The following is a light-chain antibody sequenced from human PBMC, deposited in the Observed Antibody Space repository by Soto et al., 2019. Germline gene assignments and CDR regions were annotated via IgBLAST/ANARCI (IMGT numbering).Light chain of an antibody. Sequence: DIQMTQSPSSLSASVGDRVTITCRASQSISSYLNWYQQKPGKTPKLLIYAASSLQSGVPSRFSGSGSGTDFTLTISSLQPEDFGTYYCQQSYSTPPTFGQGTKVDIK. CDR1: QSISSY. CDR3: QQSYSTPPT. J-gene: IGKJ1*01. CDR2: AAS. V-gene: IGKV1-39*01.